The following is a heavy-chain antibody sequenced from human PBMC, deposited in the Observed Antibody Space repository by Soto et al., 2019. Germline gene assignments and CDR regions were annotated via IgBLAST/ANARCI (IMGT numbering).Heavy chain of an antibody. CDR3: ARDITGTAQPLDP. Sequence: EVQLLESGGGLVQPAGSLKLSCAASGFPFNSYAMKWVRQTPGKGLEWVSSISASGSTSSLADSVKGRFTVFRDNSQNTLHLQMNSLSAEDTTIDYWARDITGTAQPLDPWGQGTLVTVSS. CDR1: GFPFNSYA. V-gene: IGHV3-23*01. CDR2: ISASGSTS. D-gene: IGHD1-7*01. J-gene: IGHJ5*02.